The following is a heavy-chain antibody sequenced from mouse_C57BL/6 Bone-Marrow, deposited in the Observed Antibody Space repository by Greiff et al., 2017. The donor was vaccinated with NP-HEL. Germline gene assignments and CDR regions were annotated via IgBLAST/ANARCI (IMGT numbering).Heavy chain of an antibody. Sequence: DVQLQESGPGLVKPSQSLSLTCSVTGYSITSGYYWNWIRQFPGNKLEWMGYISYDGSNNYNPSLKNRISITRDTSKNQFFLKLNSVTTEDTATYYCARGGQGNFDYWGQGTTLTVSS. D-gene: IGHD3-3*01. CDR2: ISYDGSN. CDR1: GYSITSGYY. CDR3: ARGGQGNFDY. J-gene: IGHJ2*01. V-gene: IGHV3-6*01.